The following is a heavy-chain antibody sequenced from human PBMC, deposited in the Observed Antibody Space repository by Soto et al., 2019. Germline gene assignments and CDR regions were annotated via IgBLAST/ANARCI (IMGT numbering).Heavy chain of an antibody. D-gene: IGHD6-19*01. CDR1: GGTFSSYA. V-gene: IGHV1-69*01. J-gene: IGHJ6*02. CDR2: IIPIFGTA. Sequence: QVQLVQSGAEVKKPGSSVKVSCKASGGTFSSYAISWVRQAPGQGLEWMGGIIPIFGTANYAQKFQGRVTITADESTSTAYMELSSLRSEDTAVYYCARARGSSGWYGDDYYGMDVWGQVTTVTVSS. CDR3: ARARGSSGWYGDDYYGMDV.